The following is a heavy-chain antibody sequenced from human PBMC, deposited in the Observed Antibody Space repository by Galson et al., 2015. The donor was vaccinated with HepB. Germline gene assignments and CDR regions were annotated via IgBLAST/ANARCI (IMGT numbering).Heavy chain of an antibody. CDR1: GYTFTSYD. J-gene: IGHJ3*02. V-gene: IGHV1-8*01. Sequence: SVKVSCKASGYTFTSYDINWVRQATGQGLEWMGWMNPNSGNTGYAQKFQGRVTMTRNTSISTAYMELSSLRSEDTAVYYCASTSRWFGGTVRAFDIWGQGTMVTVSS. CDR2: MNPNSGNT. D-gene: IGHD3-10*01. CDR3: ASTSRWFGGTVRAFDI.